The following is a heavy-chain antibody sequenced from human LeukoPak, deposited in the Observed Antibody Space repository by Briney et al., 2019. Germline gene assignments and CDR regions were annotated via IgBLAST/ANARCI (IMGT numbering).Heavy chain of an antibody. Sequence: GGSLRLSCAASGFTFSSYAMHWVRQAPGKGLEWVAVISYDGSNKYYADSVKGRFTISRDNSKNTLYLQMNSLRAEDTAVYYCARDVVVWLRSPDYWGQGTLVTVSS. CDR1: GFTFSSYA. J-gene: IGHJ4*02. D-gene: IGHD5-12*01. V-gene: IGHV3-30-3*01. CDR2: ISYDGSNK. CDR3: ARDVVVWLRSPDY.